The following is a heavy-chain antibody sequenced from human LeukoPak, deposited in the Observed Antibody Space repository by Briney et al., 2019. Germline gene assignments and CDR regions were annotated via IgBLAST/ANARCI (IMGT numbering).Heavy chain of an antibody. J-gene: IGHJ5*02. CDR1: GGPNSSYY. V-gene: IGHV4-59*01. CDR3: ARELRGVRGVISTNWFDP. CDR2: IYYSGST. D-gene: IGHD3-10*01. Sequence: SDTLSLTCTVSGGPNSSYYWSWIRQPPAKGLEGIVYIYYSGSTNYNPSLKSRVTISVDTSKNQFSLKLSSVTAADTAVYYCARELRGVRGVISTNWFDPWGQGTLVTVSS.